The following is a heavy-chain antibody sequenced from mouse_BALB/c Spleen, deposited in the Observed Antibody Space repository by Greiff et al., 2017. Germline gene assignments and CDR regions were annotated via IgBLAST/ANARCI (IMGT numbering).Heavy chain of an antibody. D-gene: IGHD2-4*01. CDR3: ARGVYDYDVVDY. V-gene: IGHV1S29*02. J-gene: IGHJ4*01. CDR2: IYPYNGGT. CDR1: GYTFTDYN. Sequence: EVQLQQSGPELVKPGASVKISCKASGYTFTDYNMHWVKQSHGKSLEWIGYIYPYNGGTGYNQKFKSKATLTVDNSSITAYMELRSLTSEDSAVYYCARGVYDYDVVDYWGQGTSVTVSS.